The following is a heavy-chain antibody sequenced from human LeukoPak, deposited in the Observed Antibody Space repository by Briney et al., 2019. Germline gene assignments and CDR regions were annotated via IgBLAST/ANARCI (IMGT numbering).Heavy chain of an antibody. CDR1: GFTVSSNY. CDR2: ISYDGSNK. J-gene: IGHJ4*02. V-gene: IGHV3-30*18. D-gene: IGHD4-17*01. CDR3: AKDRTVTLVD. Sequence: GGSLRLSCAASGFTVSSNYMSWVRQAPGKGLEWVAVISYDGSNKYYADSVKGRFTISRDNSKNTLYLQMNSLRAEDTAVYYCAKDRTVTLVDWGQGTLVTVSS.